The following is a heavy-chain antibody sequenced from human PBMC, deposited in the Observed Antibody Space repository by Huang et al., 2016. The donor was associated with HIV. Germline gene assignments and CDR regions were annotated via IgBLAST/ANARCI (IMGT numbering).Heavy chain of an antibody. V-gene: IGHV4-59*01. Sequence: QVQLQESGPGLVKPSETLSLTCTVSGGSIRSYYWSWIRQPPGKGLEWIGYIYYSGRTTYHPSLKSRVTISVDTSKNQFSLKLTSVTAADTAVYYCARDTSEYYYGMDVWGQGTTVTVSS. CDR3: ARDTSEYYYGMDV. J-gene: IGHJ6*02. CDR1: GGSIRSYY. CDR2: IYYSGRT.